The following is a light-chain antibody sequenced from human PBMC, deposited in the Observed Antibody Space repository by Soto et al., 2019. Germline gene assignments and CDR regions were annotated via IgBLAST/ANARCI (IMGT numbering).Light chain of an antibody. V-gene: IGLV2-14*01. Sequence: QSVLTQPASVSGSPGQSITISCTGTSSDVGGYNYVSWYQQHPGKAPKLMIYAVSNRPSGVSNRFSGSKSANTASLTISGLQAEDEADYYCSSYTGSSTYVVFGGGTKLTVL. CDR1: SSDVGGYNY. J-gene: IGLJ2*01. CDR3: SSYTGSSTYVV. CDR2: AVS.